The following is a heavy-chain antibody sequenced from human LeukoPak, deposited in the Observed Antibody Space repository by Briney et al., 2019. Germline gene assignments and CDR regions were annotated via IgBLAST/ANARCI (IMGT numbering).Heavy chain of an antibody. Sequence: ASVKVSCKASGYTFTSYAMHWVRQAPGQRLEWMGWINAGNGNTKYSQKFQGRVTITRDTSASTAYMELCSLRSEDTAVYYCAREKYGSGSYSYYFDYWGQGTLVTVSS. J-gene: IGHJ4*02. CDR3: AREKYGSGSYSYYFDY. CDR2: INAGNGNT. V-gene: IGHV1-3*01. CDR1: GYTFTSYA. D-gene: IGHD3-10*01.